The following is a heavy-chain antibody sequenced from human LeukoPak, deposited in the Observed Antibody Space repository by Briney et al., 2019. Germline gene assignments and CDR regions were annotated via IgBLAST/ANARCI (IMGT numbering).Heavy chain of an antibody. CDR1: GGSISSSSYY. V-gene: IGHV4-39*07. CDR2: IYHSGST. Sequence: SETLSLTCTVSGGSISSSSYYWGWIRQPPGKGLEWIGEIYHSGSTNYNPSLKSRVTISVDKSKNQFSLKLSSVTAADTAVYYCAREYGSGSYYYWGQGTLVTVSS. CDR3: AREYGSGSYYY. J-gene: IGHJ4*02. D-gene: IGHD3-10*01.